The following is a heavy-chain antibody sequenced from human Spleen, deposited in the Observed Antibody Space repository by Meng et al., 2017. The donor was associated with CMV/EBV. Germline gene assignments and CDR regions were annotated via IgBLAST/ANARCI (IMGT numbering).Heavy chain of an antibody. CDR3: AKDAVYVYFWSGYYNPHYYYYGMDV. J-gene: IGHJ6*02. V-gene: IGHV3-30*02. Sequence: GESLKISCAASGFTFSSYGMHWVRQAPGKGLEWVAFIRYDGSNKYYADSVKGRFTISRDNAKSSLYLQMNSLRAEDTAVYYCAKDAVYVYFWSGYYNPHYYYYGMDVWGQGTTVTVSS. CDR1: GFTFSSYG. D-gene: IGHD3-3*01. CDR2: IRYDGSNK.